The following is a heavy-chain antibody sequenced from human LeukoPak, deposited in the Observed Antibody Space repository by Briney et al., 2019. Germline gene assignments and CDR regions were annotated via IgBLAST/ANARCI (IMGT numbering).Heavy chain of an antibody. CDR1: GYSFTSYW. J-gene: IGHJ5*02. D-gene: IGHD3-22*01. V-gene: IGHV5-51*01. CDR2: IYPGDSDT. Sequence: GESLKIFCKGSGYSFTSYWIGWVRQMPGKGLEWMGIIYPGDSDTRYSPSFQGQVTISADKSISTAYLQWSSLKASDTAMYYCATVGSSGYYPNWFDPWGQGTLVTVSS. CDR3: ATVGSSGYYPNWFDP.